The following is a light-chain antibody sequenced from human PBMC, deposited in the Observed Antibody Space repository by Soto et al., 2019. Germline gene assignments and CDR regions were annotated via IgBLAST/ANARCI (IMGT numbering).Light chain of an antibody. CDR2: YVS. V-gene: IGKV2-30*01. Sequence: EVVMTQSPLSLPVTLGQPASISCRTSQSLAYIDGNTYLTWFHQRPGQYPRRLIYYVSNRDSGVPDRFSGSGSGTDFTLKISRVEAEDDGIYYCMQSTHWPPYTFGQGTKLEIK. CDR1: QSLAYIDGNTY. J-gene: IGKJ2*01. CDR3: MQSTHWPPYT.